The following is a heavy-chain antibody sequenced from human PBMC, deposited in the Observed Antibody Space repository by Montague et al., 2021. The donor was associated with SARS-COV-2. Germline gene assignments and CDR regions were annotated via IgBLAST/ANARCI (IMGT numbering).Heavy chain of an antibody. CDR2: INHRGTP. Sequence: SETLSLTCAVYGGSFSDNYWSWIRKPPGKGLEWIGEINHRGTPNYNPSLKSRVSISVDTSKNQFSLYLGSVTAADTAVYYCARGRQHFNMIVVVMTGGEYYFDCWGQGTLVTVSS. V-gene: IGHV4-34*01. CDR1: GGSFSDNY. D-gene: IGHD3-22*01. CDR3: ARGRQHFNMIVVVMTGGEYYFDC. J-gene: IGHJ4*02.